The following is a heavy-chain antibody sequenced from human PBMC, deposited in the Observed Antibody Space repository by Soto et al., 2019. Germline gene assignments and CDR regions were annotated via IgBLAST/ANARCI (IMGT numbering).Heavy chain of an antibody. J-gene: IGHJ3*02. CDR1: GFTFSSYS. V-gene: IGHV3-48*02. CDR2: ISSSSSTI. CDR3: ARDTFWSGTYRDAFDI. D-gene: IGHD3-3*01. Sequence: PGGSLRLSCAASGFTFSSYSMNLVRQAPGKGLEWVSYISSSSSTIYYADSVKGRFTISRDNAKNSLYLQMNSLREEDTAVYYCARDTFWSGTYRDAFDIWGQGTMVTVSS.